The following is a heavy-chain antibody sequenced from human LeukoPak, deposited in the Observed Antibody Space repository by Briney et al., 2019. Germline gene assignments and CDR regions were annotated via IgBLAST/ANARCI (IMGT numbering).Heavy chain of an antibody. D-gene: IGHD3-3*01. CDR3: ARELLVGSYYDFWSGQNTWFDP. J-gene: IGHJ5*02. Sequence: PWETLSLTCTVSGYSISSGYYWGWIRQPPGKGLEWIGSIYHSGSTYYNPSLKSRVTISVDTSKNQFSLKRSSVTAADTAVYYCARELLVGSYYDFWSGQNTWFDPWGQGTLVTVSS. V-gene: IGHV4-38-2*02. CDR2: IYHSGST. CDR1: GYSISSGYY.